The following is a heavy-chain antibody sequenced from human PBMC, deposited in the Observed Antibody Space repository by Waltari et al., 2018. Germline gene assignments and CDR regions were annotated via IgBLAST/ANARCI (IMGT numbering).Heavy chain of an antibody. D-gene: IGHD1-26*01. J-gene: IGHJ4*02. CDR3: ARWRVDSGSYWGFDY. Sequence: QVQLQESGPGLVKPSETLSLTCAVAGYSISSGYYWGWIRQPPGKGLEWIGSIYHSGSTYYNPSLKSRVTISVDTSKNQFSLKLSSVTAADTAVYYCARWRVDSGSYWGFDYWGQGTLVTVSS. V-gene: IGHV4-38-2*01. CDR1: GYSISSGYY. CDR2: IYHSGST.